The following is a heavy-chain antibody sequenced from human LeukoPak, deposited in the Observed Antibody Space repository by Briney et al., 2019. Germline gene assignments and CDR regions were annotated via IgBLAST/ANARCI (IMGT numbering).Heavy chain of an antibody. Sequence: SVKVSCKASGYTFTGYYMHWVRQAPGQGLEWLGGILPFFTSNYAQKFQGRVTITADESTSTAYLELRSLRSEDTAAYYCATYPRAESSVNMDVWSQGTTVTVSS. D-gene: IGHD3-22*01. CDR1: GYTFTGYY. J-gene: IGHJ6*02. CDR2: ILPFFTS. V-gene: IGHV1-69*13. CDR3: ATYPRAESSVNMDV.